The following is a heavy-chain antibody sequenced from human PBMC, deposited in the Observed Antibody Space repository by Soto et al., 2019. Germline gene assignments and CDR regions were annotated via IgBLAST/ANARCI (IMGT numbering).Heavy chain of an antibody. CDR1: GDTFTSYY. Sequence: ASVKVSCKACGDTFTSYYMHWVRQAPGQGLEWMGIINPSGGSTSYAQKFQGRVTMTRDTSTSTVYMELSSLRSEDTAVYYCARFRIAAAKFFDYWGQGTLVTVSS. J-gene: IGHJ4*02. D-gene: IGHD6-13*01. CDR2: INPSGGST. V-gene: IGHV1-46*01. CDR3: ARFRIAAAKFFDY.